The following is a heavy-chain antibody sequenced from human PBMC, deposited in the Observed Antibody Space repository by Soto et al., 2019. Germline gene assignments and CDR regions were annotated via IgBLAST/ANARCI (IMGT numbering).Heavy chain of an antibody. CDR3: ASAASGWYEGLDD. Sequence: QVQLQESGPGLVKPSDTLSLTCPVAGGSISSYYWSWIRQPAGRGLEWIGRIYTSGSTNYNPSLKRRVTMSVDTSKNQFSLKLSSVTAAGTAVYYCASAASGWYEGLDDWGQGTLVTVSS. D-gene: IGHD6-19*01. CDR1: GGSISSYY. J-gene: IGHJ4*02. CDR2: IYTSGST. V-gene: IGHV4-4*07.